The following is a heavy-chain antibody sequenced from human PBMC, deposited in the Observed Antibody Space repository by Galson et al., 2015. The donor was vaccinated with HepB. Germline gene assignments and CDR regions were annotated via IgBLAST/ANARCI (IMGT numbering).Heavy chain of an antibody. CDR2: TYYRSKWYN. J-gene: IGHJ6*02. CDR3: ARLGLMGNGDYYARMDV. D-gene: IGHD4-17*01. Sequence: CAISGDSVSSNSAAWNWIRQSPSRGLEWLGRTYYRSKWYNDYAVSVKSRITINPDTSKNQFSLQLNSVTPEDTAVYYCARLGLMGNGDYYARMDVWGQGTTVTVSS. V-gene: IGHV6-1*01. CDR1: GDSVSSNSAA.